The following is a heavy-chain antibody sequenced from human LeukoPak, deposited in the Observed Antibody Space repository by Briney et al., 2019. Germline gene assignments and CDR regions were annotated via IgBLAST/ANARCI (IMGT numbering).Heavy chain of an antibody. V-gene: IGHV3-30*02. CDR1: GFTFSSYA. J-gene: IGHJ4*02. D-gene: IGHD3-16*02. CDR2: IRYDGSNK. Sequence: GGSLRLSCAASGFTFSSYAMHWVRQAPGKGLEWVAFIRYDGSNKYYADSVKGRFTISRDNSKNTLYLQMNSLRAEDTAVYYCARGYDYVWGSYRYTFDYWGQGTLVTVSS. CDR3: ARGYDYVWGSYRYTFDY.